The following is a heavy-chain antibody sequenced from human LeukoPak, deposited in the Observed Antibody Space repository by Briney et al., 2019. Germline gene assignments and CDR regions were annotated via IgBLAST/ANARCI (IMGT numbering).Heavy chain of an antibody. Sequence: GGSLRVSCAASGFTFSSYEMNWVRQAPGKGLEWVSYISSSGSTIYYADSVKGRFTISRDNAKNSLYLQMNSLRAEDTAVYYCARDTSDIVAAYYYYYGMDVWGKGTTVTVSS. D-gene: IGHD5-12*01. CDR1: GFTFSSYE. J-gene: IGHJ6*04. V-gene: IGHV3-48*03. CDR2: ISSSGSTI. CDR3: ARDTSDIVAAYYYYYGMDV.